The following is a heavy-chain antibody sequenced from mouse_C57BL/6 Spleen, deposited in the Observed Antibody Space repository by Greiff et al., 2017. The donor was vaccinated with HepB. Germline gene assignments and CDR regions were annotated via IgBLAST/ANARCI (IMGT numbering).Heavy chain of an antibody. CDR1: GYAFSSYW. Sequence: QVQLKQSGAELVKPGASVKISCKASGYAFSSYWMNWVKQRPGKGLEWIGQIYPGDGDTNYNGKFKGKATLTADKSSSTAYMQLSSLTSEDSAVYFCARNYGSSQRLFDYWGQGTTLTVSS. D-gene: IGHD1-1*01. CDR3: ARNYGSSQRLFDY. J-gene: IGHJ2*01. V-gene: IGHV1-80*01. CDR2: IYPGDGDT.